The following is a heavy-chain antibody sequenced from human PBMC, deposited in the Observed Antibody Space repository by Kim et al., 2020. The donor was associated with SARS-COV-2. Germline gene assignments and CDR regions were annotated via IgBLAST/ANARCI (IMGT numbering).Heavy chain of an antibody. V-gene: IGHV3-53*04. J-gene: IGHJ6*02. Sequence: GGSLRLSCAASGFTVSSNYMSWVRQAPGKGLEWVSVIYSGGSTYYADSVKGRFTISRHNSKNTLYLQMNSLRAEDTAVYYCARDDIVVAESHYYYYGMDVWGQGTTVTVSS. CDR2: IYSGGST. D-gene: IGHD2-2*01. CDR1: GFTVSSNY. CDR3: ARDDIVVAESHYYYYGMDV.